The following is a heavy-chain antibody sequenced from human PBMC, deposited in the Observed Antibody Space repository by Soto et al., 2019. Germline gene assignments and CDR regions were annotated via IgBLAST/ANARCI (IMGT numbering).Heavy chain of an antibody. D-gene: IGHD2-2*01. CDR2: ITPMFGTT. Sequence: QVQLVQSGAEVKKPGSSVKVSCKASAGTFVNYAITWVRQAPGQGLELMGTITPMFGTTYNAQKFNGRVSGSAEESTSRALLELSVLRSKDTVVYCCASIALSSILLGGVDSWGQGTLVAASS. V-gene: IGHV1-69*18. CDR1: AGTFVNYA. J-gene: IGHJ4*02. CDR3: ASIALSSILLGGVDS.